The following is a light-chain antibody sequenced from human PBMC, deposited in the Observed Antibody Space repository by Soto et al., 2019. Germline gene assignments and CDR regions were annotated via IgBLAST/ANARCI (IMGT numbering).Light chain of an antibody. V-gene: IGKV3-11*01. J-gene: IGKJ3*01. Sequence: EIVLTQSPATLSLSPVERATLSFSASQSVSSYLAWYQQKPGQAPRLLIYDASNRATGIPARFSGSGSGTDFTLTISSLEPEDFAVYYCQQRSNWPRFTFGPGTKVDI. CDR1: QSVSSY. CDR2: DAS. CDR3: QQRSNWPRFT.